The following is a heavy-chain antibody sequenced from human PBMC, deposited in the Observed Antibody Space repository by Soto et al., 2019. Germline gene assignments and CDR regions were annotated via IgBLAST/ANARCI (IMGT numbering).Heavy chain of an antibody. D-gene: IGHD3-10*01. V-gene: IGHV4-39*01. CDR3: AILWFGTYYYYGMDV. CDR1: GGSISSSSYY. CDR2: IYYSGST. J-gene: IGHJ6*02. Sequence: SETLSLTCTVSGGSISSSSYYWGWIRQPPGKGLEWIGSIYYSGSTYYNPSLKSRVTISVDTSKNQFSLKLSSVTAADTAVYYCAILWFGTYYYYGMDVWGQGTTVTVSS.